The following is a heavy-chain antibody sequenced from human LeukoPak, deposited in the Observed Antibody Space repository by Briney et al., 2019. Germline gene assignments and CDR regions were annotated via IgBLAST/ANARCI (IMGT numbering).Heavy chain of an antibody. CDR3: ARGEPAAGKQAHRLGPGSGWSDY. Sequence: ASVKVSCKASGGTFSSYAISWVRQAPGQGLEWMGWINTNTGNPTYAQGFTGRFVFSLDTSVSTAYLQISSLKAEDTAVYYCARGEPAAGKQAHRLGPGSGWSDYWGQGTLVTVSS. D-gene: IGHD6-19*01. V-gene: IGHV7-4-1*02. J-gene: IGHJ4*02. CDR2: INTNTGNP. CDR1: GGTFSSYA.